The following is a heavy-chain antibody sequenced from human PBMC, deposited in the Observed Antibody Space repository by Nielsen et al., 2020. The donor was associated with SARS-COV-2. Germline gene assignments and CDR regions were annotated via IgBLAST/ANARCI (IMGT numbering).Heavy chain of an antibody. V-gene: IGHV3-33*01. D-gene: IGHD1-26*01. CDR2: IWYDGSNK. J-gene: IGHJ4*02. CDR3: AREGIVGATTGLDY. Sequence: GESLKISCAASGFTFSSYGMHWVRQAPGKGLEWVAVIWYDGSNKYYADSVKGRFTISRDNSKNTLYLQMNSLRAEDTAVYYCAREGIVGATTGLDYWGQGTLATVSS. CDR1: GFTFSSYG.